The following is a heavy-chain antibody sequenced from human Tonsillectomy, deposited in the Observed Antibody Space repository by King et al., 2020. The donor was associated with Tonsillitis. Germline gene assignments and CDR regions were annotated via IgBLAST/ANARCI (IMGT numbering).Heavy chain of an antibody. Sequence: VQLQQWGAGLLKPSETLSLTCAVYGGSFSGYYWSWIRQPPGKGLEWIGEINHSVSTNYNPSLKSRVTISVDTSKHQFSLKLSSVTAADTSVYYCSRSGGRDGYKGRYFDLWGRGTLVTVSS. D-gene: IGHD5-24*01. V-gene: IGHV4-34*01. CDR1: GGSFSGYY. J-gene: IGHJ2*01. CDR3: SRSGGRDGYKGRYFDL. CDR2: INHSVST.